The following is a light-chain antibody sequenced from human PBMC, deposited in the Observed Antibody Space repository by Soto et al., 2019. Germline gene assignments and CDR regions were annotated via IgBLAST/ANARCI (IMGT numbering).Light chain of an antibody. Sequence: DIQMTQSPSSVSASVGDRVTITCRASQGISDWLAWYQQKPGKAPKLLIYATSSLQSGVPSRFSCSGSGTDFTLTISSLQPEDFATYYCQQATSFPFTFGPGTKVDIK. V-gene: IGKV1-12*01. CDR1: QGISDW. J-gene: IGKJ3*01. CDR2: ATS. CDR3: QQATSFPFT.